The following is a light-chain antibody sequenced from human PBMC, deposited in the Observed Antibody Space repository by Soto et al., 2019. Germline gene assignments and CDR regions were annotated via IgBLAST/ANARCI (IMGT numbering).Light chain of an antibody. Sequence: DVVMTQSPLSLPVTLGQPASISCRSSQSLVYSDGNTYLNWFQQRPGQSPRRLIYKVSNRDSAVPDRFSGSGSGTDFTLKISRVEAEDVGFYYCMQGTHLLPYTFGQGIKLEIK. CDR2: KVS. CDR3: MQGTHLLPYT. J-gene: IGKJ2*01. CDR1: QSLVYSDGNTY. V-gene: IGKV2-30*01.